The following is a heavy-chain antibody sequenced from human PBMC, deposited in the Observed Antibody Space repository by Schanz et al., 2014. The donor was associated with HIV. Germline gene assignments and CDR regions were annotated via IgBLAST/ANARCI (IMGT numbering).Heavy chain of an antibody. D-gene: IGHD3-10*01. Sequence: QVQLVESGGGVVQPGRSLRLSCVASGFSFRTFGMHWVRQAPGKGLEWVALIYYDGTNKYYTDSVKGRFTISRDNSKNTLYLQMNSLRAEDTSVYYCARGFPGFDYWGQGTLVTVSS. CDR2: IYYDGTNK. V-gene: IGHV3-33*01. J-gene: IGHJ4*02. CDR1: GFSFRTFG. CDR3: ARGFPGFDY.